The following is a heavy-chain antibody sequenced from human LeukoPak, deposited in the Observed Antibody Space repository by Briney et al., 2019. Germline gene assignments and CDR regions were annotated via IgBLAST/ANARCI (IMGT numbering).Heavy chain of an antibody. Sequence: SETLSLTCAVYGGSFSGYYWSWIRQPPGKGLEWIGEINHSGSTSYNPSLKSRVTISVDTSKNQFSLKLSSVTAADTAVYYCARVRSYGPKIASYYFDYWGQGTLVTVSS. CDR1: GGSFSGYY. CDR3: ARVRSYGPKIASYYFDY. V-gene: IGHV4-34*01. J-gene: IGHJ4*02. D-gene: IGHD5-18*01. CDR2: INHSGST.